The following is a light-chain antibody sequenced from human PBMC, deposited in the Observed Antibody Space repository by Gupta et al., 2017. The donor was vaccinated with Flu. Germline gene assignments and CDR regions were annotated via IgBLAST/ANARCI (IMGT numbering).Light chain of an antibody. V-gene: IGLV2-14*01. CDR1: SSDVGAYNY. Sequence: QSAPTQPASVSESPGQSITISCTGTSSDVGAYNYVSWFQHHPGKAPKLIIYEVTNRPSGVSNRFSGSKSGNSASLTISGLQAEDEADYYCSSLTSRNIYVFGTGTKVTVL. CDR2: EVT. CDR3: SSLTSRNIYV. J-gene: IGLJ1*01.